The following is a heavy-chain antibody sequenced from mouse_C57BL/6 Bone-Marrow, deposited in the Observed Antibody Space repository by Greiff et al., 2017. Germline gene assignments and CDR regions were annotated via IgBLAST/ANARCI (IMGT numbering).Heavy chain of an antibody. Sequence: VQLQQSGAELARPGASVKLSCKASGYTFTSYGISWVKQRTGQGLEWIGEIYPRSGNTYYNEKFKGKATLTADKSSSTAYMELRSLTSEDSAVYFCARSGLLWLRYYAMDYWGQGTSVTVSS. V-gene: IGHV1-81*01. CDR1: GYTFTSYG. D-gene: IGHD2-2*01. CDR2: IYPRSGNT. CDR3: ARSGLLWLRYYAMDY. J-gene: IGHJ4*01.